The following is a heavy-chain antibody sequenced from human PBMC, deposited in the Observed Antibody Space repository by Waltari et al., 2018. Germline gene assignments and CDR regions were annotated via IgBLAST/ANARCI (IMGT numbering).Heavy chain of an antibody. CDR1: GFTFSSYW. D-gene: IGHD4-17*01. CDR2: IKQDGSEK. J-gene: IGHJ4*02. V-gene: IGHV3-7*03. Sequence: EVQLVESGGGLVQPGGSLRLSCAASGFTFSSYWMSWVRQAPGKGLEWVANIKQDGSEKDYVDSVKGRFTISRDNAKNSLYLQMNSLRAEDTAVYYCARESNDYGDYGDYWGQGTLVTVSS. CDR3: ARESNDYGDYGDY.